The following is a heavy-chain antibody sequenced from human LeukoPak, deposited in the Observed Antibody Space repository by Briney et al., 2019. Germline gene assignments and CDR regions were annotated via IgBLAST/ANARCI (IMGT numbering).Heavy chain of an antibody. CDR2: IYYSGST. CDR3: ARAGRIAAARNWFDP. Sequence: SETLSLTCTVSGGSISSSSYYWGWIRQPPGKGLEWIGSIYYSGSTYYNPSLKSRVTISVDTSKNQFSLKLSSVTAADTAVYYCARAGRIAAARNWFDPWGQGTLVTVSS. V-gene: IGHV4-39*07. D-gene: IGHD6-13*01. J-gene: IGHJ5*02. CDR1: GGSISSSSYY.